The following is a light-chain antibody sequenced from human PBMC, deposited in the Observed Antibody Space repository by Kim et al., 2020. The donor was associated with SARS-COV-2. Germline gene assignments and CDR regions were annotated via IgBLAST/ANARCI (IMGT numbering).Light chain of an antibody. J-gene: IGLJ3*02. V-gene: IGLV3-1*01. CDR2: QDS. CDR3: QAWDSSTRV. Sequence: GSPGQTASITCSGDKLGDKYACWYQQKPGQSPVLVIYQDSKRPSGIPERFSGSNSGNTATLTISGTQAMDEADYYCQAWDSSTRVFGGGTQLTVL. CDR1: KLGDKY.